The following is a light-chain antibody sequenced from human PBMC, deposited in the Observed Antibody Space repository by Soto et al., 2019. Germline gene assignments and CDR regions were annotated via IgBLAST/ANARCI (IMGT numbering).Light chain of an antibody. CDR3: QQYGSSPIT. V-gene: IGKV3-20*01. J-gene: IGKJ5*01. Sequence: EIVLTQSPGTLSLSVGERATLSCRASQSVSRSYLAWYQQKPGQAPRLLIHGASSRATGIPDRFTGSGSGTDFTLTISRLEPEDFAVYYCQQYGSSPITFGQGTRLEIK. CDR1: QSVSRSY. CDR2: GAS.